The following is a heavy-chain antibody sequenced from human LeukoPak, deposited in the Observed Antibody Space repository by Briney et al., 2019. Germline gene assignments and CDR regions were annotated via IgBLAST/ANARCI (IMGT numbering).Heavy chain of an antibody. J-gene: IGHJ3*02. CDR2: IYYSGNT. V-gene: IGHV4-59*01. CDR1: GDSINGIY. Sequence: PLETLSLTRTVAGDSINGIYWSSIRQPPGKGLGWMGYIYYSGNTNYNPSHKSRVTMSVDTSATQFSLKLSSVTAADTAVYYCASSKTPWIQLWFFDIWGKGQWSPSLQ. CDR3: ASSKTPWIQLWFFDI. D-gene: IGHD5-18*01.